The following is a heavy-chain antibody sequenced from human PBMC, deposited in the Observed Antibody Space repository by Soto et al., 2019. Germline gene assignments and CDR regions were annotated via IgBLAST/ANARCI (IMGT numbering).Heavy chain of an antibody. CDR2: ISSSSSTI. V-gene: IGHV3-48*01. CDR1: GFTFSSYS. D-gene: IGHD3-9*01. CDR3: ARGDDILTGYLLIALVFDY. Sequence: LRLSCAASGFTFSSYSMNWVRQAPGKGLEWVSYISSSSSTIYYADSVKGRFTISRDNAKNSLYLQMNSLRAEDTAVYYCARGDDILTGYLLIALVFDYWGQGTLVTVSS. J-gene: IGHJ4*02.